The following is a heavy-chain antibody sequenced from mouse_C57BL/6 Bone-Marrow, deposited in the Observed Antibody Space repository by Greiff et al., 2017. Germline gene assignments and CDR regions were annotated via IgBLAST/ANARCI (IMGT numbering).Heavy chain of an antibody. V-gene: IGHV1-81*01. CDR2: IYPRSGNT. Sequence: QVQLQQPGAELVKPGASVKLSCKASGYTFTSYGISWVKQRTGQGLEWIGEIYPRSGNTYYNEKFKGKATLTADKSSSTAYMELRSLTSEDSAVYFCARGSMVTSAWFAYWGQGTLVTVSA. CDR3: ARGSMVTSAWFAY. D-gene: IGHD2-2*01. CDR1: GYTFTSYG. J-gene: IGHJ3*01.